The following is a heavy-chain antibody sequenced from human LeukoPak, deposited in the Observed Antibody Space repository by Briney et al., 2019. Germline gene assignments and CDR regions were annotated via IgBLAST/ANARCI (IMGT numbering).Heavy chain of an antibody. CDR1: GFIFKKYW. J-gene: IGHJ3*02. CDR2: IKEDGSET. Sequence: GGSLRLSCAASGFIFKKYWMNWVRQVPGKGLECLANIKEDGSETYYADSVKGRFTISRDNAKNTLYLQMNSLRAEDTAVYYCAREDDGGDAFDIWGQGTMVTVSS. D-gene: IGHD4-23*01. V-gene: IGHV3-7*01. CDR3: AREDDGGDAFDI.